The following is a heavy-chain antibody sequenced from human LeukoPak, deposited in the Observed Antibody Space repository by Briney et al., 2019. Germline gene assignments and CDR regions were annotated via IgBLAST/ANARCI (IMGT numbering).Heavy chain of an antibody. J-gene: IGHJ5*02. D-gene: IGHD2-15*01. CDR2: IYHSGST. CDR3: ARDCSGGSCYPYNWFDP. V-gene: IGHV4-4*02. CDR1: GGSISSGNW. Sequence: SETLSLTCAVSGGSISSGNWWSWVRQPPGKGLEWIGEIYHSGSTNYNPSLKSRVTISVDKSKNQFSLKLSSVTAADTAVYYCARDCSGGSCYPYNWFDPWGQGTLVTVSS.